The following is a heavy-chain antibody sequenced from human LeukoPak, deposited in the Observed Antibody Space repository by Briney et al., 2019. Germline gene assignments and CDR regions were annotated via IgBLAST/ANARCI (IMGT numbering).Heavy chain of an antibody. CDR3: ASKVELRSHGPYFNS. Sequence: PGGSLRLSCAPSGLTVSSNYMSWVGQAPGKGLEWVSVIYSGGDTFYADSVKGRFTISRDNSKNTLYLQMNSLRAKDTAVYYCASKVELRSHGPYFNSWGQGTLVTVSS. CDR2: IYSGGDT. CDR1: GLTVSSNY. J-gene: IGHJ4*02. V-gene: IGHV3-53*01. D-gene: IGHD1-7*01.